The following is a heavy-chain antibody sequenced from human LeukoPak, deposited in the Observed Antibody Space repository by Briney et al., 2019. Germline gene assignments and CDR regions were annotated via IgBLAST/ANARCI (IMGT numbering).Heavy chain of an antibody. Sequence: XGRSLRLSCAASGFTFDDYAMHWVRQAPGKGLEWVSGISWNSGSIGYADSVKGRFTISRDNAKNSLYLQMNSLRAEDTAVYYCATTLGDFDYWGQGTLVTVSS. CDR2: ISWNSGSI. V-gene: IGHV3-9*01. J-gene: IGHJ4*02. CDR3: ATTLGDFDY. CDR1: GFTFDDYA. D-gene: IGHD1-1*01.